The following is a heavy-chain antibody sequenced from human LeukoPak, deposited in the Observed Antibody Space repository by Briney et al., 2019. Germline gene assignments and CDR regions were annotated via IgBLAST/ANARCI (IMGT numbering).Heavy chain of an antibody. CDR3: ARGPMFRGVIIRRSKSGYFDY. Sequence: GGSLRLSCAASGFTFSYYAMNWVRQAPGKGLEWVSSISTRSTYIYYADSLKGRFTISRDNAENSLYLQMNSLRAEDTAVYYCARGPMFRGVIIRRSKSGYFDYWDQGTLVTVSS. CDR1: GFTFSYYA. J-gene: IGHJ4*02. D-gene: IGHD3-10*01. CDR2: ISTRSTYI. V-gene: IGHV3-21*01.